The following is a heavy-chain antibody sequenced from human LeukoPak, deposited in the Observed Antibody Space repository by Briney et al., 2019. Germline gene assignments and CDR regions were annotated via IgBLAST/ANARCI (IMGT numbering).Heavy chain of an antibody. V-gene: IGHV5-51*01. Sequence: GGSLKISCKGSECRFTSHWIGWVRQIPGKGLEWMGVIYPGDSDTRYSASFQGQVTISAEKSITTAYLQWNSLKASDTAMYYCARNIQRYCSGGSCYSNWYFDLWGRGTLVTVSS. J-gene: IGHJ2*01. CDR3: ARNIQRYCSGGSCYSNWYFDL. CDR2: IYPGDSDT. CDR1: ECRFTSHW. D-gene: IGHD2-15*01.